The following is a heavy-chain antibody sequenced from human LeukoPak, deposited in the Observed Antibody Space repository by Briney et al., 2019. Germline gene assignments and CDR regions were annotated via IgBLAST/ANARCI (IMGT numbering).Heavy chain of an antibody. J-gene: IGHJ4*02. CDR1: GYTLTELS. D-gene: IGHD2-2*01. V-gene: IGHV1-24*01. CDR2: IIPIFGTA. Sequence: ASVKVSCKVSGYTLTELSMHWVRQAPGKGLEWMGGIIPIFGTANYAQKFQGRVTITADTSTDTAYMELSSLRSEDTAVYYCATVRMVLAAPFDYWGQGTLVTVSS. CDR3: ATVRMVLAAPFDY.